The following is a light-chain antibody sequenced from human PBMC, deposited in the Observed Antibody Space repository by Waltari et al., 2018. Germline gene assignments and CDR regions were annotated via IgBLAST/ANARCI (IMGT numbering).Light chain of an antibody. CDR2: GVS. J-gene: IGLJ3*02. V-gene: IGLV2-14*03. Sequence: QSALTQPASVSGSPGQSITISCTGTNSDIGVHNYVSWYQQQPGKAPTLLLYGVSKLPSGVSNRFSVSKTYNTASLTISGVQAGDEADYYCSSYTTRDTWLFGGGTKVTVL. CDR3: SSYTTRDTWL. CDR1: NSDIGVHNY.